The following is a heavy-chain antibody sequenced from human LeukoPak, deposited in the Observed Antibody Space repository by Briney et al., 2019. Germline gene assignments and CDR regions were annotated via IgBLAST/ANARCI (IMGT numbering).Heavy chain of an antibody. CDR1: GGSISSSSYY. D-gene: IGHD4-11*01. V-gene: IGHV4-39*01. CDR3: ASSEYSSSNNH. CDR2: IYYSGST. J-gene: IGHJ4*01. Sequence: SDTVSLMCTLSGGSISSSSYYWGWIREPPGRGLEWFGSIYYSGSTHYNPSLKCRVNISLDTSKNQFSLKLRTMTAADMAVDYCASSEYSSSNNHWGQGTLVTVSS.